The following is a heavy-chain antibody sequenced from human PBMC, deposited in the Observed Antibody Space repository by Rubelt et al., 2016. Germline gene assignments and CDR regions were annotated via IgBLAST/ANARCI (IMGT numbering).Heavy chain of an antibody. J-gene: IGHJ3*02. CDR2: FDGEDGET. CDR3: STADSSSWYDATDT. V-gene: IGHV1-24*01. CDR1: GDTLSVFS. D-gene: IGHD6-13*01. Sequence: QVQLVQSGAVLKKPGASVKVSCKVSGDTLSVFSIHWVRQAPGKGLEWMGGFDGEDGETVYAQNCQGRPISTEDTTTDTAYMELSRLTSADTAVYYCSTADSSSWYDATDTWGQGTMVTVSS.